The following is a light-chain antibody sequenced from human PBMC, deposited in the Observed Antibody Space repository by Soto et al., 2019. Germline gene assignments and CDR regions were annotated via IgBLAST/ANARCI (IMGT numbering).Light chain of an antibody. J-gene: IGKJ1*01. CDR1: QSVSSY. V-gene: IGKV3-11*01. Sequence: VMTQSAATLSLSPGERATLSCRASQSVSSYLAWYQQKPGQAPRLLIYDASNRATGIPARFSGSGSGTEFTLTISSLEPEDFAVYYCKQRSNWPTCGQGTKGDIK. CDR3: KQRSNWPT. CDR2: DAS.